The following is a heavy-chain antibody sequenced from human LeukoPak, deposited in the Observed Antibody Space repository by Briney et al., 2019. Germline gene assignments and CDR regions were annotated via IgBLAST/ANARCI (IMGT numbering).Heavy chain of an antibody. J-gene: IGHJ4*02. V-gene: IGHV1-2*02. D-gene: IGHD3-10*01. CDR2: INPNSGGT. CDR3: ARDPVDTMVRGLFDY. CDR1: GYTFTSYG. Sequence: ASVKVSCKASGYTFTSYGISWVRQAPGQGLEWMGWINPNSGGTNYAQKFQGRVTMTRDTSISTAYMELSRLRSDDTAVYYCARDPVDTMVRGLFDYWGQGTLVTVSS.